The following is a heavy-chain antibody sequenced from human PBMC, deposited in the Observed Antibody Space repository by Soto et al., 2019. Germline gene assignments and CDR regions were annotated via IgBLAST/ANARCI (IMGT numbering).Heavy chain of an antibody. CDR1: GFTFSSYG. D-gene: IGHD3-10*01. CDR3: AKDSSDYYGSGSYPYNWFDP. J-gene: IGHJ5*02. V-gene: IGHV3-30*18. Sequence: PGGSLRLSCAASGFTFSSYGMHWVRQAPGKGLEWVAVISYDGSNKYYADSVKGRFTISRDNSKNTLYLQMNSLRAEDTAVYYCAKDSSDYYGSGSYPYNWFDPWGHGTLVTVSS. CDR2: ISYDGSNK.